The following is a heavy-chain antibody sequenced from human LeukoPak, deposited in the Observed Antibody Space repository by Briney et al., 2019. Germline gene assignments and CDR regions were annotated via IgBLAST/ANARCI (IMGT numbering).Heavy chain of an antibody. J-gene: IGHJ4*02. CDR3: ARDPGSGSFNFDY. V-gene: IGHV1-2*02. Sequence: ASVKVSCKASGYTFTGYYMHWVRQAPGPGLEWMGWINPNSGGTNYAQKFQGRVTMTRDTSISTAYMELSRLRSDDTAVYYCARDPGSGSFNFDYWGQGTLVTVSS. CDR2: INPNSGGT. CDR1: GYTFTGYY. D-gene: IGHD3-10*01.